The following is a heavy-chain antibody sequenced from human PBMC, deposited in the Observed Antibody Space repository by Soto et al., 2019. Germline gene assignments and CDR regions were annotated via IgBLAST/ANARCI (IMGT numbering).Heavy chain of an antibody. V-gene: IGHV3-74*01. CDR2: IKGDGATT. J-gene: IGHJ6*02. Sequence: EVQLVESGGGLVQPGGSLGLSCAASGFTFSNYWIHWVRQGPGKGLVWLSRIKGDGATTYYADSAKGRFTISRDNAKNIVYLQMKRLRAEDTAVYYCARGLPDCYALAVWGQGTTVTVSS. CDR1: GFTFSNYW. D-gene: IGHD2-21*01. CDR3: ARGLPDCYALAV.